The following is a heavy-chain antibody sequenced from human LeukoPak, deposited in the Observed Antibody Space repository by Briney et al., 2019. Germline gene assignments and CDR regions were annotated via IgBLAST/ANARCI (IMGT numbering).Heavy chain of an antibody. CDR3: ARDRGDFDY. Sequence: SETLSLTCTVSGYFISSGYYWGWIRQPPGKWLEWIGSIYHSGSTYYNPSLKSRVTISVDTSKNQFSLKLNSVTAADTAVYYCARDRGDFDYWGQGTLVTVSS. CDR1: GYFISSGYY. CDR2: IYHSGST. V-gene: IGHV4-38-2*02. D-gene: IGHD3-10*01. J-gene: IGHJ4*02.